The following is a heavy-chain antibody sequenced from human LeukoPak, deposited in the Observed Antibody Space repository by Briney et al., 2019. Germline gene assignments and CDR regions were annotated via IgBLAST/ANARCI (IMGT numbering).Heavy chain of an antibody. CDR3: VKDSVAVAGTFDY. V-gene: IGHV3-30*14. J-gene: IGHJ4*02. Sequence: PGGSLRLSCAASGFTFSSYAMHWVRQAPGKGLEWVAVISYDGSNKYYADSVKGRFTISRDNSKNTLYLQMSSLRAEDTAVYYCVKDSVAVAGTFDYWGQGTLVTVSS. D-gene: IGHD6-19*01. CDR1: GFTFSSYA. CDR2: ISYDGSNK.